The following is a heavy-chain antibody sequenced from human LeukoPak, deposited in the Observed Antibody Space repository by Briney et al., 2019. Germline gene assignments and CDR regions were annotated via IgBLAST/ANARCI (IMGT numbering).Heavy chain of an antibody. D-gene: IGHD3/OR15-3a*01. CDR2: INSGGGT. CDR1: GFTFSNYV. J-gene: IGHJ1*01. CDR3: AKSMAGTGGATEH. Sequence: PGGSLRLSCVASGFTFSNYVMRWVRQAPGKGLEWVSSINSGGGTHYADSVKGRFTISRDTSKNTVYLQMSSLRGDDTALYYCAKSMAGTGGATEHWGQGTLVTVSS. V-gene: IGHV3-23*01.